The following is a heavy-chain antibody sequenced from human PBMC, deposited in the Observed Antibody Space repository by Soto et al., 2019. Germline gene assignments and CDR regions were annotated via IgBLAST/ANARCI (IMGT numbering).Heavy chain of an antibody. D-gene: IGHD3-3*01. V-gene: IGHV1-2*02. CDR3: ARGGGVGVAGSAAFDM. Sequence: QLHLVQSGAVVKKPGASVTVSCSASGYPVTAYYMHWVRQAPGRGLEWMGGINPATGAAKYTQTFPGRATMTRDTSTSTVFRELSGLTSEDTAAFYGARGGGVGVAGSAAFDMWGQGTLVTVSS. J-gene: IGHJ3*02. CDR1: GYPVTAYY. CDR2: INPATGAA.